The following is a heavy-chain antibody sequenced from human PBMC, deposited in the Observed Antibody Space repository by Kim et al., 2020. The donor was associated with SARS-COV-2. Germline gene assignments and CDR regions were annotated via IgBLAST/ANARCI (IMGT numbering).Heavy chain of an antibody. J-gene: IGHJ3*02. Sequence: ASVKVSCKASGYTFTSYYMHWVRQAPGQGLEWLGIISPRDGSASNAQKFQGRVTMTRDTSTSTVYMELSSLTSNDTAVYYCARDGGGVVPAPKAEAFDIW. V-gene: IGHV1-46*01. D-gene: IGHD2-2*01. CDR1: GYTFTSYY. CDR3: ARDGGGVVPAPKAEAFDI. CDR2: ISPRDGSA.